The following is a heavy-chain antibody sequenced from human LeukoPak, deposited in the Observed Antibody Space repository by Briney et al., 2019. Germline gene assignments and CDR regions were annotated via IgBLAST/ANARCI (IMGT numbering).Heavy chain of an antibody. D-gene: IGHD7-27*01. CDR2: ISAYNGNT. V-gene: IGHV1-18*01. J-gene: IGHJ5*02. CDR3: ARESYPTYCWGHNWFDP. CDR1: GYTFTSYG. Sequence: ASVKVSCKASGYTFTSYGISWVRQAPGQGLEWMGWISAYNGNTNYAQKLQGRVTMTTDTSTSTAYMELRSLRSDDTAVYYCARESYPTYCWGHNWFDPWGQGTLVTVSS.